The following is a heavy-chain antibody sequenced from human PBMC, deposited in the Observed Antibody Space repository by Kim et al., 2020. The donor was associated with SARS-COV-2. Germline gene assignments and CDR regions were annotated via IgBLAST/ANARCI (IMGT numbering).Heavy chain of an antibody. CDR3: ARHIVTRVGGLCWFDP. CDR1: GGSISSSSYY. D-gene: IGHD1-26*01. CDR2: IYYSGST. J-gene: IGHJ5*02. Sequence: SETLSLTCTVSGGSISSSSYYWGWIRQPPGKGLEWIGSIYYSGSTYYNPSLKSRVTISVDTSKNQFSLKLSSVTAADTAVYYCARHIVTRVGGLCWFDPWGQGTLVTVSS. V-gene: IGHV4-39*01.